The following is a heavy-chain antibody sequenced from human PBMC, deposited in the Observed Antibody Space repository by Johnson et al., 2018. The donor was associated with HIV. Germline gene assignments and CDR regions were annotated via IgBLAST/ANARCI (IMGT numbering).Heavy chain of an antibody. V-gene: IGHV3-11*01. CDR2: ISSSGSTI. D-gene: IGHD1-26*01. CDR1: GFIFSDYY. J-gene: IGHJ3*02. Sequence: QVQLVESGGGVVRPGGSLRLSCAASGFIFSDYYMSWIRQAPGKGLEWVSYISSSGSTIYYADSVKGRFTISRDNAKNSLYLQMNSLRAEDTALYYCTKVIEVGANKDDAFDIWGQGTMVTVSS. CDR3: TKVIEVGANKDDAFDI.